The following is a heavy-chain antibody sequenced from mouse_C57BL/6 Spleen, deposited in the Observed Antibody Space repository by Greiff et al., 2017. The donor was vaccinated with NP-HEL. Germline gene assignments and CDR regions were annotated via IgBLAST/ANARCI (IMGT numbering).Heavy chain of an antibody. J-gene: IGHJ4*01. Sequence: VQLQQPGAELVKPGASVKLSCKASGYTFTSYWMHWVKQRPGRGLEWIGRIDPNSGGTKYNEKFKSKATLTVDKPSSTAYMQLSSLTSEDSAVYDCASDYYGSSYYYYAMDYWGQGTSVTVSS. V-gene: IGHV1-72*01. CDR1: GYTFTSYW. CDR3: ASDYYGSSYYYYAMDY. CDR2: IDPNSGGT. D-gene: IGHD1-1*01.